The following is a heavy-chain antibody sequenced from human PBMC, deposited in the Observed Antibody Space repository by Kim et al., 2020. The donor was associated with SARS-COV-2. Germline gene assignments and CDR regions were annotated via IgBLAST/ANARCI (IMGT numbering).Heavy chain of an antibody. V-gene: IGHV4-39*01. CDR3: ARGVVITPDFDY. D-gene: IGHD3-3*01. J-gene: IGHJ4*02. Sequence: YYHPALQTRVTISVETSKTQFSLKLSSVTAADTAVYYCARGVVITPDFDYWGQGTLVTVSS.